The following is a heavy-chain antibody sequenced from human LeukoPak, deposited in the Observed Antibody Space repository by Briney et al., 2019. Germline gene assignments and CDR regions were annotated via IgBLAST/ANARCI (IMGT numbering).Heavy chain of an antibody. Sequence: SETLSLTCAVYGGSFSGYYWSWICQPPGKGLGWIGEINHSGSTNYNPSLKSRVTISVDTSKNQFSLKLSSVTAADTAVYYCARGKTYYYDSSGYSYWGQGTLVTVSS. CDR2: INHSGST. CDR1: GGSFSGYY. CDR3: ARGKTYYYDSSGYSY. D-gene: IGHD3-22*01. V-gene: IGHV4-34*01. J-gene: IGHJ4*02.